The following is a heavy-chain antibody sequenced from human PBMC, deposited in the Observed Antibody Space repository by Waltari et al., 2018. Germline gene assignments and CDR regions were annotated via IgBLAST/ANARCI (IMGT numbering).Heavy chain of an antibody. CDR2: ISSSSSTI. CDR1: GFTFSSYS. V-gene: IGHV3-48*04. CDR3: ARDYYDSSGYYQNYYYYYRDV. J-gene: IGHJ6*03. Sequence: GESGGGLVQPGGSLRLSCAASGFTFSSYSMNWVRQAPGKGLEWVSYISSSSSTIYYADSVKGRFTISRDNAKNSLYLQMNSLRAEDTAVYYCARDYYDSSGYYQNYYYYYRDVWGKGTTVTVSS. D-gene: IGHD3-22*01.